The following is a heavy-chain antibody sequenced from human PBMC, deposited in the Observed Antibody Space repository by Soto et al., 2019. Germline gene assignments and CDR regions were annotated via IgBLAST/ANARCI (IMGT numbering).Heavy chain of an antibody. CDR2: INAGNGNT. J-gene: IGHJ4*02. CDR3: AGGPTGTTSFDY. Sequence: ASVKVSCKASGYTFTSYAMHWVRQAPGQRLEWMGWINAGNGNTKYSQKFQGRVTITRDTSASTAYMELSSLRSEDTAVYYSAGGPTGTTSFDYWGQGTLVTVSS. V-gene: IGHV1-3*01. CDR1: GYTFTSYA. D-gene: IGHD1-1*01.